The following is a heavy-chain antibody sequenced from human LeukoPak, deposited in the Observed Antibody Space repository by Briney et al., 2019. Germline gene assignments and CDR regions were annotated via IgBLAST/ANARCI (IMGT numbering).Heavy chain of an antibody. V-gene: IGHV1-18*01. D-gene: IGHD3-3*01. CDR3: ARCPDDFWSGYHYGMDV. CDR2: ISAYNGNT. Sequence: GASVKVSCKASGYTLTSYGISWVRQAPGQGLEWMGWISAYNGNTNYAQKLQGRVTMTTDTSTSTAYMELRSLRSDDTAVYYCARCPDDFWSGYHYGMDVWGQGTTVTVSS. CDR1: GYTLTSYG. J-gene: IGHJ6*02.